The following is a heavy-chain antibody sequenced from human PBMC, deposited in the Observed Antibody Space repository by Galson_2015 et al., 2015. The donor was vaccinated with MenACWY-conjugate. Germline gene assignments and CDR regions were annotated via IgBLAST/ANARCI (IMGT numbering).Heavy chain of an antibody. CDR1: GFTFSNYW. V-gene: IGHV3-74*03. D-gene: IGHD3-3*01. CDR3: ARANRLSGYRNAFYYYYYMDV. Sequence: SLRLSCAASGFTFSNYWMHWVRQAPGKGLVWVSRINGDGSKITYADSVKGRFTISRDNAKNTLYLQMNSLTAEDTAVYYCARANRLSGYRNAFYYYYYMDVWGKGTTVTVSS. J-gene: IGHJ6*03. CDR2: INGDGSKI.